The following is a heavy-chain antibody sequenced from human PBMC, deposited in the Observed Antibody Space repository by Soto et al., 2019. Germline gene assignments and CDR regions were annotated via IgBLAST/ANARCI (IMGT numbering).Heavy chain of an antibody. CDR1: GASISSYH. V-gene: IGHV4-4*07. Sequence: QVQLQESGPGLVKPSETLSLTCAVSGASISSYHWSWIRQPAGKGLEWIGRMQHTGNTNYNPALKSRVTMSVDTSKNQISLKMTSVTAADTAVYFCAKDVSSRRWFDPWGQGILVIVSS. D-gene: IGHD3-16*01. CDR2: MQHTGNT. CDR3: AKDVSSRRWFDP. J-gene: IGHJ5*02.